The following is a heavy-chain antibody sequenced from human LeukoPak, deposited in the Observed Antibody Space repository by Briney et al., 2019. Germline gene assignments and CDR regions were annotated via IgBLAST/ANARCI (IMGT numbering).Heavy chain of an antibody. V-gene: IGHV1-2*06. Sequence: ASVKVSCKASGYTFTGYYMHWVRQAPGQGLEWMGRINPNSGGTNYAQKFQGRVTMTRDTSISTAYMELSRLRSDDTAVYCCARGGYCSSTSCYTELNWFDPWGQGTLVTVSS. D-gene: IGHD2-2*02. CDR3: ARGGYCSSTSCYTELNWFDP. J-gene: IGHJ5*02. CDR2: INPNSGGT. CDR1: GYTFTGYY.